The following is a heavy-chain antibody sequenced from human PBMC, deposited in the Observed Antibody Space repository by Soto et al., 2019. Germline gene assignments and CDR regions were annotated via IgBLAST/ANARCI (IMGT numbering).Heavy chain of an antibody. J-gene: IGHJ4*02. CDR1: GFNFSSYV. V-gene: IGHV3-33*01. CDR3: ARDGQWLPRDGLRSSYYFDY. Sequence: QVQLVESGGGVVQPGRSLRLSCAASGFNFSSYVMHWGRQAPGKGLEWVAVIWYDGGNKYYADSVKGRFTISRDNSKNTLYLQMNSLRAEDTAVYYCARDGQWLPRDGLRSSYYFDYWGQGTLVTVSS. CDR2: IWYDGGNK. D-gene: IGHD6-19*01.